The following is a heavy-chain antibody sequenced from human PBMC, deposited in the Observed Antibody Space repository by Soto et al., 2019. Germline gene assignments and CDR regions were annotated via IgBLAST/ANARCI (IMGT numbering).Heavy chain of an antibody. CDR3: ARVNRYCSSTSCLGYYYYGMDV. CDR2: IGTAGDT. V-gene: IGHV3-13*01. CDR1: GFTLSSYD. D-gene: IGHD2-2*01. J-gene: IGHJ6*02. Sequence: GGSLRLSCAASGFTLSSYDMHWVRQATGKGLERVSAIGTAGDTYYPGSVKGRFTISRENAKNSLYLQMNSLRAEDTAVYYCARVNRYCSSTSCLGYYYYGMDVWGQGTTVTVSS.